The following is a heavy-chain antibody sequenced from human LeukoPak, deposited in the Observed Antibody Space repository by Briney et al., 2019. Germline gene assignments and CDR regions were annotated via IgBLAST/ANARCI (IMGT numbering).Heavy chain of an antibody. V-gene: IGHV1-2*02. J-gene: IGHJ4*02. CDR2: INPNSGGT. CDR1: GYTFTGYY. CDR3: ARVGSSGWYSIDY. Sequence: AASVKVSCKASGYTFTGYYMHWVRQAPGQGLEWMGWINPNSGGTNYAQKFQGRVTMTRDTSISTAYMELSRLRSDDTAVYYCARVGSSGWYSIDYWGQGSLVTVSS. D-gene: IGHD6-19*01.